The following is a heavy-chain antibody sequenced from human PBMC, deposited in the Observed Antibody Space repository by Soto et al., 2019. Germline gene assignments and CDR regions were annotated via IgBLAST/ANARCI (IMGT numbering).Heavy chain of an antibody. J-gene: IGHJ4*02. CDR2: IWYDGSNK. CDR3: ARGLVTATSSYYFDY. Sequence: QVQLVESGGGVVQPGRSLRLSCAASGFTFSSYGMHWVRQAPGKGLEWVAVIWYDGSNKYYADSVKGRFTISRDNSKNTLYLQMNSLRAEDTAVYYCARGLVTATSSYYFDYWGQGTLVTVCS. D-gene: IGHD2-21*02. CDR1: GFTFSSYG. V-gene: IGHV3-33*01.